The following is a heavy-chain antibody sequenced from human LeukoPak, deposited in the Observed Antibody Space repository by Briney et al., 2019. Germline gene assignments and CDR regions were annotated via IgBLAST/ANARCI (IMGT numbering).Heavy chain of an antibody. J-gene: IGHJ3*02. D-gene: IGHD6-13*01. CDR2: MNPNSGDT. CDR3: ARRRVRFSSSWVFVFDI. V-gene: IGHV1-8*01. Sequence: ASVNISCKASGYTFTSYDINWVRQATGQGLEWMGWMNPNSGDTVHAEKFQGRVTMTTNTSISTAYMELNSLRSEDTAVYYCARRRVRFSSSWVFVFDIWGLGTVVTVSS. CDR1: GYTFTSYD.